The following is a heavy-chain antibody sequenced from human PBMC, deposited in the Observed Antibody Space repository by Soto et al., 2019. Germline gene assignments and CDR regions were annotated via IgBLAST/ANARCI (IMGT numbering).Heavy chain of an antibody. CDR3: ARDFYDLPESSFDY. Sequence: GGSLRLSCAASGFTFSSYSMNWVRQAPGKGLEWVSYISSSSSTIYYADPVKGRFTISRDNAKNSLYLQMNSLRDEDTAVYYCARDFYDLPESSFDYWGQGTLVTVSS. D-gene: IGHD5-12*01. V-gene: IGHV3-48*02. CDR2: ISSSSSTI. J-gene: IGHJ4*02. CDR1: GFTFSSYS.